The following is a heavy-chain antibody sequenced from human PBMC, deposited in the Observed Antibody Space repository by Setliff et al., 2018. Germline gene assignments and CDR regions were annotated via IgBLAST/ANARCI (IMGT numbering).Heavy chain of an antibody. CDR3: ASNYDIHLYNWFDP. D-gene: IGHD3-9*01. J-gene: IGHJ5*02. Sequence: GASVKVSCKASGGTFSSYAISWVRQAPGQGLEWMGGIIPIFGTANYAQKFQGRVTITADESTSTAYTELSSLRSEDTAVYYCASNYDIHLYNWFDPWGQGTLVTVSS. CDR1: GGTFSSYA. CDR2: IIPIFGTA. V-gene: IGHV1-69*13.